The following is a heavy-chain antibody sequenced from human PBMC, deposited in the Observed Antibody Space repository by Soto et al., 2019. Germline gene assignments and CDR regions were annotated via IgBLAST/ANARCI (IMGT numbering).Heavy chain of an antibody. CDR2: ISGGSSYI. Sequence: EVQLVESGGGLVKPGGSLRLSCAASGFTFSSYSMDWVRQAPGKGLAWVSSISGGSSYIYYADPVKGRFTISRDNAKNALFLQMNSLRAEDTAVYFCARDRTTTLMDVWGQGTTVTVSS. J-gene: IGHJ6*02. CDR3: ARDRTTTLMDV. CDR1: GFTFSSYS. V-gene: IGHV3-21*01.